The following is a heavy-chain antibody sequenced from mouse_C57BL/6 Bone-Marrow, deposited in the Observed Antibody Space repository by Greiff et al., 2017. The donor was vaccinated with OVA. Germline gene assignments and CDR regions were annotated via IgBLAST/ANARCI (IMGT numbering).Heavy chain of an antibody. CDR3: ARWVY. CDR1: GYTFTSYW. Sequence: QVHVKQPGAELVKPGASVKLSCKASGYTFTSYWMHWVKQRPGQCLEWIGMIHPNSGSTNYNEKFKSQATLTVDKSSSTAYMQLSSLTSEDSAVYYCARWVYWGQGTLVTVSA. CDR2: IHPNSGST. J-gene: IGHJ3*01. V-gene: IGHV1-64*01.